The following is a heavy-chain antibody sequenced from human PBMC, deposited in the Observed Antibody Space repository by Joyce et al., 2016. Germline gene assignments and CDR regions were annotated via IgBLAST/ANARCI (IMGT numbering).Heavy chain of an antibody. J-gene: IGHJ3*02. D-gene: IGHD4-17*01. Sequence: DVQLVESGGGLVRPGGSLRLSCAASGFPFSSYSMNWVRQAPGMGLEWVSTITSSSDYIYYGDSVKGRFTISRDNAKNSVYLQMYSLRFDDTAIYYCARDRGVDGDRDAFDIWGQGTMVTVSS. V-gene: IGHV3-21*01. CDR1: GFPFSSYS. CDR2: ITSSSDYI. CDR3: ARDRGVDGDRDAFDI.